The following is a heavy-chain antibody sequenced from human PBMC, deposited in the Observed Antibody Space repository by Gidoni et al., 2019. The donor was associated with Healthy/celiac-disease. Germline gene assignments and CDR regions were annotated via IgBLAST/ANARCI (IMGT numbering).Heavy chain of an antibody. V-gene: IGHV3-21*01. D-gene: IGHD3-22*01. CDR1: GFTFSSYS. CDR2: ISSSSSYI. CDR3: ARKYSGYLAFDI. J-gene: IGHJ3*02. Sequence: EVQLVESGGGLVKPGVSLRLSCAASGFTFSSYSMNWVRQAPGKGLEWVSSISSSSSYIYYADSVKGRFTISRDNAKNSLYLQMNSLRAEDTAVYYCARKYSGYLAFDIWGQGTMVTVSS.